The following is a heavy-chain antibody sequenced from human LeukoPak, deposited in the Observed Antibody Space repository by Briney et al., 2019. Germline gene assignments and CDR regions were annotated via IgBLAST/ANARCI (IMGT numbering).Heavy chain of an antibody. V-gene: IGHV3-30*18. Sequence: GGSLRLSCAASGFTFSSYGMHWVRQAPGKGLEWVAVISYDGSNKYYADSVKGRFTISRDNSKNTLYLQMNSLRAEDTAVYYCAKGSKEVLFTRDHYMDVWGKGTTVTISS. J-gene: IGHJ6*03. CDR2: ISYDGSNK. D-gene: IGHD3-3*01. CDR1: GFTFSSYG. CDR3: AKGSKEVLFTRDHYMDV.